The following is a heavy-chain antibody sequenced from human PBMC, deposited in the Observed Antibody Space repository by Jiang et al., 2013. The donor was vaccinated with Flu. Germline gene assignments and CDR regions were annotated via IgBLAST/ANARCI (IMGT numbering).Heavy chain of an antibody. Sequence: VSVIYSGGSTYYADSVKGRFTISRDNSKNTLYLQMNSLRAEDTAVYYCARDLSVNYYGSGSYLPADWGQGTLVTVSS. V-gene: IGHV3-53*01. CDR3: ARDLSVNYYGSGSYLPAD. D-gene: IGHD3-10*01. CDR2: IYSGGST. J-gene: IGHJ4*02.